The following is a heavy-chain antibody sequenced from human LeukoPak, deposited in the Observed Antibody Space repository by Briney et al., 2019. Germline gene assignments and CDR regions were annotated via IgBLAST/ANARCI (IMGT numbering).Heavy chain of an antibody. CDR3: ARAIIWVVGAPMGQ. Sequence: GGSLRLSCSASGFTFINFALSWVRQAPGKGLEWVSTMSGSGSTTYYTDSVKGRFTISRDNSKNTLYLQMNSLRAEDTAVYYCARAIIWVVGAPMGQWGQGTLVTVSS. V-gene: IGHV3-23*01. J-gene: IGHJ4*02. CDR1: GFTFINFA. D-gene: IGHD1-26*01. CDR2: MSGSGSTT.